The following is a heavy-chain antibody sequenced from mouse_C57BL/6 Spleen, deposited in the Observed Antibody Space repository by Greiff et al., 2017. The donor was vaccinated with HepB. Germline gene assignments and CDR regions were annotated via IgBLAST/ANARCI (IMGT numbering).Heavy chain of an antibody. CDR3: ARNYGNSYVFDY. Sequence: EVQGVESGGGLVKPGGSLKLSCAASGFTFSSYTMSWVRQTPENRLEWVATISGGGGNTYYPDSVKGRFTISRDNAKNTLYLQMSSLRSEDTALFYCARNYGNSYVFDYWGQGTTLTDSS. CDR1: GFTFSSYT. J-gene: IGHJ2*01. D-gene: IGHD1-1*01. V-gene: IGHV5-9*01. CDR2: ISGGGGNT.